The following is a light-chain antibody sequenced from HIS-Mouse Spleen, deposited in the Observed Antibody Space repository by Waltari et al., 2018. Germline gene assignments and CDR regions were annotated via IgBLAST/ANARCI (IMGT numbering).Light chain of an antibody. V-gene: IGLV3-10*01. CDR2: EDS. Sequence: SYELTQPPSVSVSPGQTARITCSGDALPKKYAYWYQQKSGQAPVLVIHEDSKRPSGFPGRFSGSSSGTMATLTISGAQVEDEADYYCYSTDSSGNHRVFGGGTKLTVL. CDR1: ALPKKY. CDR3: YSTDSSGNHRV. J-gene: IGLJ2*01.